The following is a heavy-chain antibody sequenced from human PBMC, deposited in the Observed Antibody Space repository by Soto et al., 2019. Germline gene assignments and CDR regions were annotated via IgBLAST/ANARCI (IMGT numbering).Heavy chain of an antibody. J-gene: IGHJ4*02. Sequence: SSETLSLTCTVSGGSISSGGYYWSWIRQHPGKGLEWIGYIYYSGSTYYNPSLKSRVTISVDTSKNQFSLKLSSVTAADTAVYYCARAKHILTGYSLFDYWVQGTLVTVSS. D-gene: IGHD3-9*01. CDR1: GGSISSGGYY. CDR3: ARAKHILTGYSLFDY. V-gene: IGHV4-31*03. CDR2: IYYSGST.